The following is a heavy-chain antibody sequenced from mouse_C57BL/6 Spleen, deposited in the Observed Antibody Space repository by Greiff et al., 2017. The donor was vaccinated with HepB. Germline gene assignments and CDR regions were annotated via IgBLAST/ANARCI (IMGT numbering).Heavy chain of an antibody. D-gene: IGHD3-3*01. Sequence: QVQLQQSGAELVKPGASVKISCKASGYAFSSYWMNWVKQRPGKGLEWIGQIYPGDGDTNYNGKFKGKATLTADKSSSTAYMQLSSLTSEDSAVYFCARGGGRYWYFDVWGTGTTVTVSS. CDR2: IYPGDGDT. V-gene: IGHV1-80*01. J-gene: IGHJ1*03. CDR1: GYAFSSYW. CDR3: ARGGGRYWYFDV.